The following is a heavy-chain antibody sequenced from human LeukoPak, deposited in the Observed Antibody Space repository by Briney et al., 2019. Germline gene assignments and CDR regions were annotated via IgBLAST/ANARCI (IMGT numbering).Heavy chain of an antibody. CDR3: ARDFGEGYYYGMDV. D-gene: IGHD3-16*01. V-gene: IGHV1-3*01. CDR2: INAGNGNT. CDR1: GYTFTSYA. Sequence: ASVKVSCKASGYTFTSYAMHWVRQAPGQRLEWMGWINAGNGNTKYSQKFQGRITITRDTSASTAYMELSSLRSEDTAVYYCARDFGEGYYYGMDVWGQGTTVTVSS. J-gene: IGHJ6*02.